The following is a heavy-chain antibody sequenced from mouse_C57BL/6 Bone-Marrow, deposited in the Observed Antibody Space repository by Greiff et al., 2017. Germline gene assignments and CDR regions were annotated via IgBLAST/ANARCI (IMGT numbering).Heavy chain of an antibody. J-gene: IGHJ4*01. D-gene: IGHD2-4*01. Sequence: QLQESGPELVKPGASVTISCQASGYSFTDYNLNWVKQSTGKSLEWIGVINPNYGTTSYNQKFKGKATLTVDQSSSTAYMQLTSLTSEDSAVYYCARGYEYDYAMDYWGQGTSVTVSS. CDR2: INPNYGTT. CDR3: ARGYEYDYAMDY. CDR1: GYSFTDYN. V-gene: IGHV1-39*01.